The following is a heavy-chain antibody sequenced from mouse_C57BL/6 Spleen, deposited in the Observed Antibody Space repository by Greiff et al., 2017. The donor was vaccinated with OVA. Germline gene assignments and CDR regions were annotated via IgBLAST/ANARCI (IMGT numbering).Heavy chain of an antibody. D-gene: IGHD1-1*01. CDR1: GYSITSGYY. CDR3: ASLACYGRSYHFDY. V-gene: IGHV3-6*01. CDR2: ISYDGSN. J-gene: IGHJ2*01. Sequence: EVKLEESGPGLVKPSQSLSLTCSVTGYSITSGYYCNLIRQFPGNQLEWMGYISYDGSNNYNPSLKNRISLTRDTSKNQFFLKLNSVTTEETAAYDGASLACYGRSYHFDYWGQGTTLTVSS.